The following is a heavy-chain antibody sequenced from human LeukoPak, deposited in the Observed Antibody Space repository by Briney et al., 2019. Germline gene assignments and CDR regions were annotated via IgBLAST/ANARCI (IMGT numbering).Heavy chain of an antibody. Sequence: SETLSLTCAVYGGSFSGYYWSWIRQPPGKGLEWNGETNHIGSTNYNPSLKSRVTISVDTSKNQFSLKLSSVTAADTAVYYCARQAPRDSSGYYLLQFGAFDIWGQGTMVTVSS. J-gene: IGHJ3*02. V-gene: IGHV4-34*01. CDR3: ARQAPRDSSGYYLLQFGAFDI. CDR1: GGSFSGYY. CDR2: TNHIGST. D-gene: IGHD3-22*01.